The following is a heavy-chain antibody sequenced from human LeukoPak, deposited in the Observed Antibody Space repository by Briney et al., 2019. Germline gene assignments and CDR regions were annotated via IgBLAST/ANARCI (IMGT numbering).Heavy chain of an antibody. Sequence: GVSLKISCNGSGCLFTSYWISWARQMPGKGLEWMGRIDPSDSYTNYSPSFQGHVTISADKSISTAYLQWSSLKASDTAMYYCARRYCSGGSCYSSFDYWGQGTLVTVSS. J-gene: IGHJ4*02. CDR3: ARRYCSGGSCYSSFDY. D-gene: IGHD2-15*01. V-gene: IGHV5-10-1*01. CDR2: IDPSDSYT. CDR1: GCLFTSYW.